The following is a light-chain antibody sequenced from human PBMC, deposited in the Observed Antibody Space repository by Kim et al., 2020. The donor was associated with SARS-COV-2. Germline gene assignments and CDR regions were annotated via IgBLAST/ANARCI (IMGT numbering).Light chain of an antibody. CDR1: QSVSNN. V-gene: IGKV3-15*01. CDR2: GAS. J-gene: IGKJ1*01. Sequence: TLSVSPGERATRSCRASQSVSNNLAWDQQKPGQAPRLLIYGASTRATGIPARFSGSGSGTEFTLTISSLQSEDFAVYYCQQSGRTFGQGTKVDIK. CDR3: QQSGRT.